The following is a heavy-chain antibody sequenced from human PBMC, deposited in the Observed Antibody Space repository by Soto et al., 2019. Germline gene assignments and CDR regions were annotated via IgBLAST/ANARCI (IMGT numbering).Heavy chain of an antibody. D-gene: IGHD2-2*01. J-gene: IGHJ4*02. Sequence: EVHLLESGGGLVQPGGSLRLSCAASGFTFSNYAISWVRQAPGMGLEWVSGISGDTAATFYADSVKGRFTISRDNSKNTVFLQMDYLRADDTALYYCAKDHIASTIWYQYFDSWGQGTLVTVSS. CDR1: GFTFSNYA. CDR2: ISGDTAAT. V-gene: IGHV3-23*01. CDR3: AKDHIASTIWYQYFDS.